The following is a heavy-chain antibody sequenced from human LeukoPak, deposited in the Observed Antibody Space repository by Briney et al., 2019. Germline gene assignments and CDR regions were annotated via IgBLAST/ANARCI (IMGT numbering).Heavy chain of an antibody. J-gene: IGHJ6*03. CDR2: IQDDESNK. D-gene: IGHD2-15*01. V-gene: IGHV3-30*02. CDR3: AKQMVERPHYYYMDV. CDR1: GFIFSSFG. Sequence: GGSLRLSCAASGFIFSSFGMHWFRQAPGKGLEWVAFIQDDESNKFYADSVKGRFTISRDNSKNTLFLQMNSLRPEDTALYYRAKQMVERPHYYYMDVWGKGTTVTVSS.